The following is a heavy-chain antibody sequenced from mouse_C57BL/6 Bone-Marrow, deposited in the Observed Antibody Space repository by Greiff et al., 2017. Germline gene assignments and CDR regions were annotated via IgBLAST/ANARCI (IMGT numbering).Heavy chain of an antibody. CDR3: ARRRAVVAHWYFDV. Sequence: QVQLQQSGSELRSPGSSVKLSCKDFDSEVFPIAYMSWVRQQPGHGFEWIGGILPSIGRTIYGEKFEDKATLDADTLSNTAYLELNSLTSEDSAIYYCARRRAVVAHWYFDVWGTGTTVTVSS. CDR1: DSEVFPIAY. CDR2: ILPSIGRT. J-gene: IGHJ1*03. D-gene: IGHD1-1*01. V-gene: IGHV15-2*01.